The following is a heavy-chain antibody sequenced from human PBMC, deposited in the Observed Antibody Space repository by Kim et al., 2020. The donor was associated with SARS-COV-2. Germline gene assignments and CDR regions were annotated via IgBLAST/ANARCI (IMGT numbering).Heavy chain of an antibody. CDR1: GGSISSGGYY. CDR3: ARVRPNSSSWYGGWSTGFDP. V-gene: IGHV4-31*03. Sequence: SETLSLTCTVSGGSISSGGYYWSWIRQHPGKGLEWIGYIYYSGSTYYNPSLKSRVTISVDTSKNQFSLKLSSVTAADTAVYYCARVRPNSSSWYGGWSTGFDPWGQGTLVTVSS. D-gene: IGHD6-13*01. J-gene: IGHJ5*02. CDR2: IYYSGST.